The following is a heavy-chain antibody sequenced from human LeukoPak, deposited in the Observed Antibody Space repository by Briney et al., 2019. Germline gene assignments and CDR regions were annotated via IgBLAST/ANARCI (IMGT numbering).Heavy chain of an antibody. CDR1: GGSISSSNW. D-gene: IGHD2-2*01. Sequence: SGTLSLTCAVSGGSISSSNWWSWVRQPPGKGLEWIGEIYHSGSTNYNPSLKSRVTISVDKSKNQFSLKLSSVTAADTAVYYCAREAGYCSSTSCYNFDYWGQGTLVTVSS. CDR3: AREAGYCSSTSCYNFDY. V-gene: IGHV4-4*02. CDR2: IYHSGST. J-gene: IGHJ4*01.